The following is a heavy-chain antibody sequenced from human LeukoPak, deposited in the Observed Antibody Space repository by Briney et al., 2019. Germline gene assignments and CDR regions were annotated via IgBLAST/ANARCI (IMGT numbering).Heavy chain of an antibody. CDR2: ISGSGGST. CDR1: AFTFRSYA. D-gene: IGHD1-20*01. J-gene: IGHJ4*02. V-gene: IGHV3-23*01. Sequence: PGGSVRLSCAASAFTFRSYAMSWVRQAGGKGLEWVSAISGSGGSTYYADSVKGRFTISRDNSKNTLYLQMSSLRAEDTAVYYCAKPKDNSLFCFDYWGQATLVTVSS. CDR3: AKPKDNSLFCFDY.